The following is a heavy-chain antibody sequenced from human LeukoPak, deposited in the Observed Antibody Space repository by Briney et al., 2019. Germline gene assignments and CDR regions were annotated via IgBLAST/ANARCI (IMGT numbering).Heavy chain of an antibody. CDR1: GFTFSSYA. D-gene: IGHD3-16*01. CDR3: AKVDGGISKGGGSVDY. V-gene: IGHV3-23*01. CDR2: ISGSGGST. Sequence: GGSLGLSCAASGFTFSSYAMSWVRQAPGKGLEWVSAISGSGGSTYYADSVKGRFTISRDNSKNTLYLQMNSLRAEDTAVYYCAKVDGGISKGGGSVDYWGQGTLVTVSS. J-gene: IGHJ4*02.